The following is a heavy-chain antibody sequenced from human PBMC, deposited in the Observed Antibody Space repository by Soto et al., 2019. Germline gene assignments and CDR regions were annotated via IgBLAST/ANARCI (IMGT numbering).Heavy chain of an antibody. Sequence: QVQLQESGPGLVKPSQTLSLTCTVSGGSISSGGYYWSWIRQHPGKGLEGIGDIYYSGSTYYNPSLKSRVTISVDTSKNQFSLKLSSVTAADTAVYYCARGPGDDFRDWYFDLWGRGTLVTVSS. CDR1: GGSISSGGYY. CDR3: ARGPGDDFRDWYFDL. V-gene: IGHV4-31*03. J-gene: IGHJ2*01. D-gene: IGHD3-3*01. CDR2: IYYSGST.